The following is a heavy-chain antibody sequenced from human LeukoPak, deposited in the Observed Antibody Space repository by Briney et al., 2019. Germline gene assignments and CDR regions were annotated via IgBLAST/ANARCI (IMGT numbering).Heavy chain of an antibody. CDR2: ISGSGGST. J-gene: IGHJ4*02. D-gene: IGHD3-22*01. Sequence: TGGSLRLSCAASGFTFSSYAMSWVRQAPGKGLEWVSAISGSGGSTYYADSVKGRFTISRDNSKNTLYLQMNSLRAEDTAVYYCAKELGISRTKIVVAFDYWGQGTLVTVSS. V-gene: IGHV3-23*01. CDR3: AKELGISRTKIVVAFDY. CDR1: GFTFSSYA.